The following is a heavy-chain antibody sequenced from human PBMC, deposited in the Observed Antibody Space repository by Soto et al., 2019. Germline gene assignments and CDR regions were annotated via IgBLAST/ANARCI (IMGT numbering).Heavy chain of an antibody. Sequence: SSETLSLTCTVSGASITRGGYYWTWVRQLPGRGLEWIGYTYYTGNTNYNPSLKSRLAISVDTSKNQFSLRLSSVTAADSALYYCVRDTTRIRGMDVWGPGTTVTVS. D-gene: IGHD1-26*01. CDR1: GASITRGGYY. CDR3: VRDTTRIRGMDV. V-gene: IGHV4-31*03. J-gene: IGHJ6*02. CDR2: TYYTGNT.